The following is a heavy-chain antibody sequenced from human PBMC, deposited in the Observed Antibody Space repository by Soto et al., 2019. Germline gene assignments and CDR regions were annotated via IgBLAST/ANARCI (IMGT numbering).Heavy chain of an antibody. CDR2: IWYDGSNK. V-gene: IGHV3-33*01. CDR1: GFTFSSYG. Sequence: GGSLRLSCAASGFTFSSYGMHWVRQAPGKGLEWVAVIWYDGSNKYYADSVKGRFTISRDNSKNTLYLQMNSLRAEDTAVYYCAREEQGIRYFDWPGAFDIWGQGTMVTVSS. J-gene: IGHJ3*02. CDR3: AREEQGIRYFDWPGAFDI. D-gene: IGHD3-9*01.